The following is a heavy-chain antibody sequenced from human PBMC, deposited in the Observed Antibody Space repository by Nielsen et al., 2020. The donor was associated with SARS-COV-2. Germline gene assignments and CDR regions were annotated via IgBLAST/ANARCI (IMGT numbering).Heavy chain of an antibody. D-gene: IGHD6-13*01. J-gene: IGHJ3*02. Sequence: GGSLRLSCAASGFTFSSYAMHWVRQAPGKGLEWVAVISYDGSNKYYADSVKGRFTISRDNSKNTLYLQMNSLRAGDTAVYYCARGGSSSWVADAFDIWGQGTMVTVSS. CDR2: ISYDGSNK. CDR1: GFTFSSYA. CDR3: ARGGSSSWVADAFDI. V-gene: IGHV3-30-3*01.